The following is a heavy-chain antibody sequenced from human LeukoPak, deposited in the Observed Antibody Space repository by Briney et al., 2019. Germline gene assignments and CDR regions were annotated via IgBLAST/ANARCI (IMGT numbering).Heavy chain of an antibody. CDR1: GFTFSNAW. D-gene: IGHD6-25*01. Sequence: GGSLRLSCAASGFTFSNAWMSWVRQAPGKGLEWLGRLKRNTNGGTSDYVAPVKGRFTLSRDDSKNVMYLQMNGLKTDDTAVYYCTTAPAAIDYWGQGTLVTVSS. CDR3: TTAPAAIDY. J-gene: IGHJ4*02. V-gene: IGHV3-15*01. CDR2: LKRNTNGGTS.